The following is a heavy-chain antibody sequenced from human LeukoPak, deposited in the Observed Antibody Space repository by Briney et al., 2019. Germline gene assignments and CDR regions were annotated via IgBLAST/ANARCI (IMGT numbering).Heavy chain of an antibody. CDR1: GYTLTELS. CDR3: ARDGKGCSGGSCRPTNWFDP. D-gene: IGHD2-15*01. Sequence: ASVKVSCKVSGYTLTELSMHWVRQAPGKGLEWMGGFDPEDGETIYAQKFQGRVTMTRDTSTSTVYMELSSLRSEDTAVYYCARDGKGCSGGSCRPTNWFDPWGQGTLVTVSS. CDR2: FDPEDGET. J-gene: IGHJ5*02. V-gene: IGHV1-24*01.